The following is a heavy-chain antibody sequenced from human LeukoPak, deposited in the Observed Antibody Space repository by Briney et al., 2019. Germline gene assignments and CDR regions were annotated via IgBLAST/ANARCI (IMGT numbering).Heavy chain of an antibody. CDR2: ISSSDTTI. D-gene: IGHD3-10*01. J-gene: IGHJ4*02. CDR1: GFTFSDYY. CDR3: AREYNYFGSGIFDY. Sequence: GGSLRLSCAASGFTFSDYYMTWIRQAPGKGLEWLSYISSSDTTIYYADSVKGRFTISRDNTKNSLFLQMNSLGVDDTAVYYCAREYNYFGSGIFDYWGKGALVTVSS. V-gene: IGHV3-11*01.